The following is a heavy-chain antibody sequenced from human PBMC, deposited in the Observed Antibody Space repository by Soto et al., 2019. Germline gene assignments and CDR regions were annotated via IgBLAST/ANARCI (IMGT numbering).Heavy chain of an antibody. CDR2: IYWDDDK. Sequence: SGPTLVKPTQTLTLTCTFSGFSLSTSGVGVGWIRQPPGKALEWLALIYWDDDKRYSPSLKSRLTITKDTSKNQVVLTMTNMDPVDTATYYCAHRVITIFGVVIDYWGQGTLVTVSS. D-gene: IGHD3-3*01. V-gene: IGHV2-5*02. CDR3: AHRVITIFGVVIDY. CDR1: GFSLSTSGVG. J-gene: IGHJ4*02.